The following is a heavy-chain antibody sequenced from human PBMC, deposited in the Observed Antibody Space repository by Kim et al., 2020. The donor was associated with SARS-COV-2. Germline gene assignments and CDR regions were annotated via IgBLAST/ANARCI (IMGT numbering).Heavy chain of an antibody. D-gene: IGHD3-22*01. V-gene: IGHV3-23*01. Sequence: RFTISRDNSKNTLYLQMNSLRAEDTAVYYCAKDSPTEITMIVVVNGLFDYWGQGTLVTVSS. CDR3: AKDSPTEITMIVVVNGLFDY. J-gene: IGHJ4*02.